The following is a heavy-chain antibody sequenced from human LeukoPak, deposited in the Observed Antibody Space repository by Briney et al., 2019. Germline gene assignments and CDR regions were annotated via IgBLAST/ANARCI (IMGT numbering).Heavy chain of an antibody. CDR3: ARRYCSSTSCYGCYFDY. CDR1: GGSFSGYY. D-gene: IGHD2-2*01. V-gene: IGHV4-34*01. Sequence: SETLSLTCAVYGGSFSGYYWSWIRQPPGKGLEWIGEINHSGSTNYIPSLKSRVTISVDTSKNQFSLKLSSVTAADTAVYYCARRYCSSTSCYGCYFDYWGQGTLVTVSS. J-gene: IGHJ4*02. CDR2: INHSGST.